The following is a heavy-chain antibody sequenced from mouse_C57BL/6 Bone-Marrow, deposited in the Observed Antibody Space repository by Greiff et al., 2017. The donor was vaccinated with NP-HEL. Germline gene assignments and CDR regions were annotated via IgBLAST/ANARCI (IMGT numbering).Heavy chain of an antibody. V-gene: IGHV1-19*01. CDR3: ARKLTGNFDV. J-gene: IGHJ1*03. CDR1: GYTFTDYY. Sequence: VQLKQSGPVLVKPGASVKMSCKASGYTFTDYYMNWVKQSHGKSLEWIGVINPYNGGTSYNQKFKGKATLTVDKSSSTAYMELNSLTSEDSAVYYCARKLTGNFDVWGTGTTVTVSS. D-gene: IGHD4-1*01. CDR2: INPYNGGT.